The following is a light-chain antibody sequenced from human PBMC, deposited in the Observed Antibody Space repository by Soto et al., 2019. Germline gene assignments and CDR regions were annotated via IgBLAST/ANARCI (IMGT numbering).Light chain of an antibody. CDR3: QESYSSSWT. CDR1: QVISSW. V-gene: IGKV1-12*01. CDR2: KAS. Sequence: DIQMTQSPSSVSASVGDRVTITCRASQVISSWLVWYQQKPGKAPKLLIYKASTLQSGVPSRFSGSASGTEFTLTISSLQPEDFATYYCQESYSSSWTFGQGTKVDIK. J-gene: IGKJ1*01.